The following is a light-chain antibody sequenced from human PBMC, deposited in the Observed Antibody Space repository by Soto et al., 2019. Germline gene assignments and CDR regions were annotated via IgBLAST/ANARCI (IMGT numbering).Light chain of an antibody. CDR2: EAS. J-gene: IGKJ1*01. Sequence: EVVMTQSPATLSVSPGERATLSCRASQSVNRNLAWYQQKPGQAPRLLIYEASIRASGDPARFSGSGSGTEFTLTISSLQSEDFAVYYCQHYNSWPRTSGXGTKVDIK. V-gene: IGKV3-15*01. CDR1: QSVNRN. CDR3: QHYNSWPRT.